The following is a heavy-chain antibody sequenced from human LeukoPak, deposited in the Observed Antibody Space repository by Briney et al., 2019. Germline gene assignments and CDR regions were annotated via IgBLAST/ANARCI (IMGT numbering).Heavy chain of an antibody. D-gene: IGHD3-3*01. Sequence: PSETLSLTCAVYGGSLSGYYWDWIRQPPGKGLEWIGEINHSGSTNYNPSLESRVTISVDTSKNQFSLKLSSVTAADTAVYYCARGPVSPFGVVKPPYSKYYYHGMDAWGQGTTVTVSS. V-gene: IGHV4-34*01. CDR2: INHSGST. J-gene: IGHJ6*02. CDR1: GGSLSGYY. CDR3: ARGPVSPFGVVKPPYSKYYYHGMDA.